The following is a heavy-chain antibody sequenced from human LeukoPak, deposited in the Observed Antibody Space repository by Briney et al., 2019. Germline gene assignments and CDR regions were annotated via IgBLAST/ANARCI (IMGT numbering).Heavy chain of an antibody. J-gene: IGHJ4*02. Sequence: GGSLRLSCAASGFTFSSNYMSWVRQAPGKGLEWVSVIYSGGSTYYSDSVKGRFTISRDNSKNTLYLQMNSLRAEDTAVYYCASMLWFGENDYWGQGTLVTVSS. CDR3: ASMLWFGENDY. CDR1: GFTFSSNY. D-gene: IGHD3-10*01. CDR2: IYSGGST. V-gene: IGHV3-66*01.